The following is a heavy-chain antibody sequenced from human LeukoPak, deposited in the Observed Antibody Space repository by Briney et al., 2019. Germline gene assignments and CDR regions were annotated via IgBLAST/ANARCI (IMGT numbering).Heavy chain of an antibody. CDR3: ARGNGDDFGNWFDP. CDR2: INPNSGDT. V-gene: IGHV1-2*04. D-gene: IGHD3-3*01. CDR1: GYTFTGYY. J-gene: IGHJ5*02. Sequence: ASVKVSCKASGYTFTGYYMHWVRQAPGQGLEWMGWINPNSGDTSYAQKFQGWVTMTRDTSISTVYMELTRLRSDDTAVYYCARGNGDDFGNWFDPWGQGTLVTVSS.